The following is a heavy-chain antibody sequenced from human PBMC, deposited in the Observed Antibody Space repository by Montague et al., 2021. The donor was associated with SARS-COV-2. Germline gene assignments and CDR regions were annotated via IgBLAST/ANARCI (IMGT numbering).Heavy chain of an antibody. CDR2: IYYSGST. J-gene: IGHJ6*02. CDR1: GGSISSYY. D-gene: IGHD3-3*01. V-gene: IGHV4-59*08. Sequence: SETLSLTCTVSGGSISSYYWSWIRQPPGKGLEWIGYIYYSGSTNXNPPLKSRATISVDTSKNQFSLKLSSVTAADTAVYYCARHAASTIFGVVIIPTGTDVWGQGTTVTVSS. CDR3: ARHAASTIFGVVIIPTGTDV.